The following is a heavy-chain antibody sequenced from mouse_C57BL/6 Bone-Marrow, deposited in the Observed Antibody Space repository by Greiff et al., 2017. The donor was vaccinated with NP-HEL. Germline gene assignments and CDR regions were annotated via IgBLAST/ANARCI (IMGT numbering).Heavy chain of an antibody. J-gene: IGHJ2*01. CDR2: IDPSDSDT. V-gene: IGHV1-52*01. CDR3: ARGGSFDD. CDR1: GYTFTSYW. Sequence: VQLQQPGAELVRPGSSVKLSCKASGYTFTSYWMHWVKQRPIQGLEWIGNIDPSDSDTHYNQQFKDKATLTVDKSSSTAYMQLSSLTAEDSAVYYCARGGSFDDWGQGTTLTVSS.